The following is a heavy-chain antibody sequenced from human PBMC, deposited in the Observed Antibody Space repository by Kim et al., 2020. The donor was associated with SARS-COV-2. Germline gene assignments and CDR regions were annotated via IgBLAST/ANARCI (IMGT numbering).Heavy chain of an antibody. CDR1: GGSFSGYY. V-gene: IGHV4-34*01. CDR3: ARGGIVVVPAALFDY. J-gene: IGHJ4*02. CDR2: INHSGST. Sequence: SETLSLTCAVYGGSFSGYYWSWIRQPPGKGLEWIGEINHSGSTNYNPSLKSRVTISVDTSKNQFSLKLSSVTAADTAVYYCARGGIVVVPAALFDYWGQGTLVTVSS. D-gene: IGHD2-2*01.